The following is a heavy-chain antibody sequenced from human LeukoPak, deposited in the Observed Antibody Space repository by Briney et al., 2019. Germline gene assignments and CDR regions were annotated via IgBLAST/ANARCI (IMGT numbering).Heavy chain of an antibody. CDR3: AREEGIAVAGRGFDY. CDR2: IWYDGSKE. D-gene: IGHD6-19*01. CDR1: GFTFSSYG. V-gene: IGHV3-33*01. J-gene: IGHJ4*02. Sequence: GGSLRLSCAASGFTFSSYGMHWVRQAPGKGLEWVAVIWYDGSKEYYADSVKGRFTISRDNSKNTLYLQMNSLRAEDTAVYYCAREEGIAVAGRGFDYWGQGTLVTVSS.